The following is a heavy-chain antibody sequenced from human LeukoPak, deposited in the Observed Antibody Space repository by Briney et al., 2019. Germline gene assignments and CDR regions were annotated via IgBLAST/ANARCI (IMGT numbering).Heavy chain of an antibody. Sequence: PSETLSLTCAVYGGSFSGYYWSWIRQPPGKGLEWIGEINHSGSTNYNPSLKSRVTISVGTSKNQFSLKLSSVTAADTAVYYCASQYYDSVDAFDIWGQGTMVTVSS. CDR3: ASQYYDSVDAFDI. J-gene: IGHJ3*02. CDR2: INHSGST. D-gene: IGHD3-22*01. CDR1: GGSFSGYY. V-gene: IGHV4-34*01.